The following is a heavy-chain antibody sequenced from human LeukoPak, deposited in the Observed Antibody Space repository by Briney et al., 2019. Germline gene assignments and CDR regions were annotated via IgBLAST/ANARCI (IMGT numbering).Heavy chain of an antibody. CDR2: ISGSGGST. J-gene: IGHJ4*02. CDR1: GFTFSSYA. D-gene: IGHD6-13*01. CDR3: ARNDRYSSSPNYYFDY. Sequence: GGSLRLSCAASGFTFSSYATNWVRQAPGKGLEWVLGISGSGGSTNYADSVKGRFTISRDNSKNTLYLQMNSLRAEDTAVYYCARNDRYSSSPNYYFDYWGQGTLVTVSS. V-gene: IGHV3-23*01.